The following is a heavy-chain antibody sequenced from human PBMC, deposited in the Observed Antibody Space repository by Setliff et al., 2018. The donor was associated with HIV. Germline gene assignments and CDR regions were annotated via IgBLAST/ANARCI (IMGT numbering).Heavy chain of an antibody. CDR2: ISAGGGST. CDR3: ARGEPTILIEPAAFFDH. D-gene: IGHD2-2*01. CDR1: GFTFSTYA. Sequence: PGGSLRLSCAVSGFTFSTYAMSWVRQAPGKGLEWVSTISAGGGSTYYADSVRGRFTISRDNAKNSLYLQMNSLRAEDTAVYYCARGEPTILIEPAAFFDHWGQGTLVTVSS. J-gene: IGHJ4*02. V-gene: IGHV3-23*01.